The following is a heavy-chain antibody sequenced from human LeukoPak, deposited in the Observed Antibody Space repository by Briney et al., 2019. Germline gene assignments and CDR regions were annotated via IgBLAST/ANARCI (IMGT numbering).Heavy chain of an antibody. CDR2: INHSGST. CDR3: ARVYRGIAVAGHEGYFDY. Sequence: SETLSLTCAVYGGSFSGYYWSWIRQPPGEGLEWIGEINHSGSTNYNPSLKSRVTISVDTSKNQFSLKLSSVTAADTAVYYCARVYRGIAVAGHEGYFDYWGQGTLVTVSS. J-gene: IGHJ4*02. CDR1: GGSFSGYY. D-gene: IGHD6-19*01. V-gene: IGHV4-34*01.